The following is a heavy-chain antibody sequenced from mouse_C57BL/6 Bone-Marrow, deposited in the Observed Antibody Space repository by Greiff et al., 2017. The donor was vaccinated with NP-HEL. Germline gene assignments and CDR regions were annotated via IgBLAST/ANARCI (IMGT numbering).Heavy chain of an antibody. J-gene: IGHJ3*01. CDR2: INPGSGGT. V-gene: IGHV1-54*01. CDR3: ARGPFAY. CDR1: GYAFTNYL. Sequence: QVQLQQSGAELVRPGTSVKVSCKASGYAFTNYLLEWVKQRPGQGLEWIGVINPGSGGTNYNEKFKGKATLTADKSSSTAYMQLSSLTSEDSAVYFCARGPFAYWGQGTLVTVSA.